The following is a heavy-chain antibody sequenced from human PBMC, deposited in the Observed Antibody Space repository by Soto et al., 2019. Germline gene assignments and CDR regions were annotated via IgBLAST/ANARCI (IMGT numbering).Heavy chain of an antibody. D-gene: IGHD2-15*01. CDR3: ARGPVVVVANLYYYYGMDV. J-gene: IGHJ6*02. CDR1: GYTFTSYD. CDR2: MNPNSGNT. V-gene: IGHV1-8*01. Sequence: QVQLVQSGAEVKKPGASVKVSCKASGYTFTSYDINWVRQATGQGLEWMGWMNPNSGNTGYAQKFQGRVTMTRNTSIITAYMALSRLRSEDTAVYYCARGPVVVVANLYYYYGMDVWGQGTTVTVSS.